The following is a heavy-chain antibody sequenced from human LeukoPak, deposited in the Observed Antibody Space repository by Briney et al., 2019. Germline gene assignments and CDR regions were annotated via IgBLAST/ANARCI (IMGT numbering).Heavy chain of an antibody. J-gene: IGHJ4*02. CDR3: ARELTALLWFGDLGD. CDR2: MSSEGDNK. CDR1: GFTFSSYA. D-gene: IGHD3-10*01. V-gene: IGHV3-30*04. Sequence: GRSLRLSCAVSGFTFSSYAMHWVSQAPGKGMEWVAVMSSEGDNKFYAASVKGRFTISRDNSKDALYMQMHSRRAEDTAVYYCARELTALLWFGDLGDWGQVTPVSV.